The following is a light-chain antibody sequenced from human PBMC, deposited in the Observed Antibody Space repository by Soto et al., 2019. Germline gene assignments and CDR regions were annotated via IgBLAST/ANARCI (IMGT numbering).Light chain of an antibody. Sequence: QSVLTQPPSASETPGQRVTISCSGSSSNIGSNTVNWYQQLPRTAPKLLIYSNNQRPSGVPDRFSGSKSGASASLAISGLQSDDEADYYCAAWDDSLNGVVFGGGTKLTVL. CDR2: SNN. J-gene: IGLJ2*01. CDR3: AAWDDSLNGVV. V-gene: IGLV1-44*01. CDR1: SSNIGSNT.